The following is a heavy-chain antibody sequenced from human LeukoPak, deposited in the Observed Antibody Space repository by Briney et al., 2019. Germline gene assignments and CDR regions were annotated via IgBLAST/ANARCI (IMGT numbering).Heavy chain of an antibody. D-gene: IGHD1-1*01. CDR1: GYTFTSYA. V-gene: IGHV1-3*01. CDR3: ARDNDKVVDH. J-gene: IGHJ4*01. CDR2: ITAYNGNR. Sequence: RASVKVSCKASGYTFTSYAMHWVRQAPGQRLEWMGWITAYNGNRLYAQRFQGRITLTTDTSTSTSYMELRSLEYDDTAIYYCARDNDKVVDHWGQGTLVTVSS.